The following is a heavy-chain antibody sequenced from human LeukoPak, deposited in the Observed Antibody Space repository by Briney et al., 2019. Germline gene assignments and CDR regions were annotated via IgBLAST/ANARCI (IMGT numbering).Heavy chain of an antibody. D-gene: IGHD3-3*01. V-gene: IGHV3-7*01. Sequence: GGSLRLSCAASGFTFSNYWISWIRRAPGKGLEWMANIKQDGRHKNYVDSLKGRLTISRDNGQNSLYLQMNCLRAEDTAVYYCASAGFWRENWYFDLWGRGTLVTVSS. CDR3: ASAGFWRENWYFDL. CDR2: IKQDGRHK. J-gene: IGHJ2*01. CDR1: GFTFSNYW.